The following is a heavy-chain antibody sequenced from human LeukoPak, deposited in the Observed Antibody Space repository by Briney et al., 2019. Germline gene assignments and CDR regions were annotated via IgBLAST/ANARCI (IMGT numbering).Heavy chain of an antibody. CDR1: GFTFSNAW. V-gene: IGHV3-15*01. Sequence: GGSLRLSCTASGFTFSNAWMSWVRQAPGKGVEWVGRIKSKTDGGATDYAPPVKGRFTISRDDSKNTLYLQMNSLKTEDTAVYYCTTEVTMVRGEYGMDVWGQGTTVTVSS. D-gene: IGHD3-10*01. J-gene: IGHJ6*02. CDR3: TTEVTMVRGEYGMDV. CDR2: IKSKTDGGAT.